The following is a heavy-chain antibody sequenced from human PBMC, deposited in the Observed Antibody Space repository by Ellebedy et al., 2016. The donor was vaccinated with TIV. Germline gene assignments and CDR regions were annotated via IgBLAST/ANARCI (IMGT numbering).Heavy chain of an antibody. J-gene: IGHJ6*03. CDR2: ISLSGSYI. Sequence: GESLKISXAASGFIFSNYDMNWVRQPPGKGLEWVSSISLSGSYIYFADSVKGRFAISRDNAKNSLYLQMNSLRAEDTAVYYCAREVHMGYYYYFTDVWGNGTTVTVSS. CDR3: AREVHMGYYYYFTDV. CDR1: GFIFSNYD. D-gene: IGHD1-1*01. V-gene: IGHV3-21*01.